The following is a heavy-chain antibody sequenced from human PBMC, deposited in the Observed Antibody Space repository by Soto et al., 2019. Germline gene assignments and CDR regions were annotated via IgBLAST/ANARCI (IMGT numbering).Heavy chain of an antibody. CDR3: ARRRIYSGSAKDGAFDI. CDR2: INAGNGNT. J-gene: IGHJ3*02. Sequence: ASVKVSCKASGYTFTSYAMHWVRQAPGQRFEWMGWINAGNGNTKYSQKFQGRVTITRDTSASTAYMELSSLRSEDTAVYYCARRRIYSGSAKDGAFDIWGQGTMVTVSS. D-gene: IGHD1-26*01. CDR1: GYTFTSYA. V-gene: IGHV1-3*01.